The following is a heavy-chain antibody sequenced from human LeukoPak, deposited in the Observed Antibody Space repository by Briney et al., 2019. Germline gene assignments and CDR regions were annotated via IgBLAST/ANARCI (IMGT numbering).Heavy chain of an antibody. CDR1: GFTFSSYG. CDR2: ISSSGSTI. Sequence: GGTLRLSCAASGFTFSSYGMAWVRQAPGKGLEWVSYISSSGSTIYYADSVKGRFTISRDNAKNSLYLQMNSLRAEDTAVYYCAELGITMIGGVWGKGTTVTISS. D-gene: IGHD3-10*02. V-gene: IGHV3-48*04. CDR3: AELGITMIGGV. J-gene: IGHJ6*04.